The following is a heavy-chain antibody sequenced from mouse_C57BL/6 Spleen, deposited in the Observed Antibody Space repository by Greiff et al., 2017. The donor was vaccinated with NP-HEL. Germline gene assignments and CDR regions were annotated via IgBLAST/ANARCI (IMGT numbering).Heavy chain of an antibody. D-gene: IGHD1-1*01. V-gene: IGHV1-82*01. CDR1: GYAFSSSW. Sequence: QVQLKESGPELVKPGASVKISCKASGYAFSSSWMNWVKQRPGKGLAWIGRIYPGDGDTNYNGKFKGKATLTADKSSSTAYMQLSSLTSEDSAVYFCASRAYYGSTYYFDYWGQGTTLTVSS. J-gene: IGHJ2*01. CDR3: ASRAYYGSTYYFDY. CDR2: IYPGDGDT.